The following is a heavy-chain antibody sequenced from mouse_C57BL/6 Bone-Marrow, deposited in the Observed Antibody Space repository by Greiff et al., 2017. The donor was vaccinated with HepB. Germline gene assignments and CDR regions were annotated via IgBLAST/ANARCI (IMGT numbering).Heavy chain of an antibody. D-gene: IGHD1-1*02. V-gene: IGHV6-6*01. CDR2: IRNKANNHAT. CDR1: GFTFSDAW. J-gene: IGHJ2*01. Sequence: EVQRVESGGGLVQPGGSMKLSCAASGFTFSDAWMDWVRQSPEKGLEWVAEIRNKANNHATYYAESVKGRFTISRDDSKSSVYLQMNSLRAEDTGIYYCTRWGGYYVDYWGQGTTLTVSS. CDR3: TRWGGYYVDY.